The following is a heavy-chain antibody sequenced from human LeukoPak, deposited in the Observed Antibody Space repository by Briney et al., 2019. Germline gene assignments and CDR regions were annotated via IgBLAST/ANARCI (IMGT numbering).Heavy chain of an antibody. D-gene: IGHD1-26*01. J-gene: IGHJ4*02. CDR1: GGSFSGYY. V-gene: IGHV4-34*01. CDR2: INHSGST. CDR3: ATSGRYARGGNDY. Sequence: PSETLSLTCAVYGGSFSGYYWSWIRQPPGKGLEWIGEINHSGSTNYNPSLKSRVTISVDTSKNQFSPKLSSVTAADTAVYYCATSGRYARGGNDYWGQGTLVTVSS.